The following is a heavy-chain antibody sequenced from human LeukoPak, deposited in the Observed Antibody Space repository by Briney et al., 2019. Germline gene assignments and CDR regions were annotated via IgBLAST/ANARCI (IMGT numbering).Heavy chain of an antibody. CDR2: ISSSSSYI. V-gene: IGHV3-21*01. CDR1: GFTFSSYS. J-gene: IGHJ4*02. Sequence: GGSLRLSCAASGFTFSSYSMNWVRQAPGKGLEWVSSISSSSSYIYYADSVKGRFTISRDNAKNSLYLQMNSLRAEDTAVYYCASAIPSIAVAGTYYWGQGTLVTVSS. CDR3: ASAIPSIAVAGTYY. D-gene: IGHD6-19*01.